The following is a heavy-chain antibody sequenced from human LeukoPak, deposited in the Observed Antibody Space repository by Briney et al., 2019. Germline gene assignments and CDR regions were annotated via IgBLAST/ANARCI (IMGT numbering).Heavy chain of an antibody. CDR3: ARGSTPAYSSSWYAFGY. J-gene: IGHJ4*02. Sequence: AGGPLRLSCAASGFTFSSYSMNWVRQAPGEGLEWVSSISSSSSYIYYADSVKGRFTISRDNSKNTLYLQMNSLRAEDTAVYYCARGSTPAYSSSWYAFGYWGQGTLVTVSS. D-gene: IGHD6-13*01. V-gene: IGHV3-21*01. CDR2: ISSSSSYI. CDR1: GFTFSSYS.